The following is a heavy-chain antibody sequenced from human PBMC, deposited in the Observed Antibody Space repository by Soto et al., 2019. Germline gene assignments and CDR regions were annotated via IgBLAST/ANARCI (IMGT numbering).Heavy chain of an antibody. CDR3: AKMTFGSYGRTYGMDV. V-gene: IGHV3-23*01. CDR1: GFTFSNYA. CDR2: LPERGSSP. Sequence: AGSLRLSCAASGFTFSNYAMSCVRQAPGKGLEWVSALPERGSSPYYADSVKGRFTISRDNSKNSLYLQMNSLRAEDTAVYYCAKMTFGSYGRTYGMDVWGQGTTVTVSS. D-gene: IGHD5-18*01. J-gene: IGHJ6*02.